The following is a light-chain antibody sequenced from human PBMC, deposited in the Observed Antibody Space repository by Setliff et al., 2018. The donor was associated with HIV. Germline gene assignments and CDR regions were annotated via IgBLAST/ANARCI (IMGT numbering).Light chain of an antibody. Sequence: QSALTQPASVSGSPGQSITISCTGTSSDVGGYNYVSWYQQHPGKAPKLMISDVSNRPSGVSNRFSGSRSANTASLTISGLQAEDEADYYCSSYTSSIPLYVFGTGTKGTVL. CDR2: DVS. CDR3: SSYTSSIPLYV. V-gene: IGLV2-14*03. CDR1: SSDVGGYNY. J-gene: IGLJ1*01.